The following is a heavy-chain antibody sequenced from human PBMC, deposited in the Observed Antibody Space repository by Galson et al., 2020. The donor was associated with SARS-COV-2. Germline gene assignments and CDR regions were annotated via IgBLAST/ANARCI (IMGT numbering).Heavy chain of an antibody. CDR1: GFTFSSYG. J-gene: IGHJ6*02. V-gene: IGHV3-30*02. D-gene: IGHD3-16*02. Sequence: GESLKISCAASGFTFSSYGMHWVRQAPGKGLEWVAFIRYDGSNKYYADSVKGRFTISRDNSKNTLYLQMNSLRAEDTAVYYCASELSPYYGMDVWGQGTTVTVSS. CDR3: ASELSPYYGMDV. CDR2: IRYDGSNK.